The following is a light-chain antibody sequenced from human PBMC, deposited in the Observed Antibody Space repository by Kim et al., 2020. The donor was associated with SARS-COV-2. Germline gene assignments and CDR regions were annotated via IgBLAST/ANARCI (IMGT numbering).Light chain of an antibody. CDR2: DAS. CDR1: QSVSTY. J-gene: IGKJ4*01. CDR3: QQRSNWPPALT. V-gene: IGKV3-11*01. Sequence: PWEGATLSCRASQSVSTYLAWYQHKPGQGPRLLIYDASIRATGIPDRFSGSGSGTAVTLTISSLESEDFAVYYCQQRSNWPPALTFGGGTKVDIK.